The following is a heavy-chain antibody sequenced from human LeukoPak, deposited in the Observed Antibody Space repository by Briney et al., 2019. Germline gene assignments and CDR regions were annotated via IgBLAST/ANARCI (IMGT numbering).Heavy chain of an antibody. D-gene: IGHD6-19*01. CDR3: ARDPAGYSSGWYYFDY. CDR2: IYTSGST. J-gene: IGHJ4*02. CDR1: GGSISSGSYY. Sequence: SETLSLTCTVSGGSISSGSYYWSWIRQPAGKGLEWIGRIYTSGSTNYNPSLKSRVTISVDTSKNQFSLKLSSVTAADTAVYYCARDPAGYSSGWYYFDYWGQGTLVTVSS. V-gene: IGHV4-61*02.